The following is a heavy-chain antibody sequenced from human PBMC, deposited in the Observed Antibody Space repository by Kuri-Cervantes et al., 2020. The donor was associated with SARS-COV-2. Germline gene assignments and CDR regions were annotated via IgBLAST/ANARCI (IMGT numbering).Heavy chain of an antibody. J-gene: IGHJ4*02. V-gene: IGHV5-51*01. Sequence: SCKVSGYSFTSYWIGWVRQMPGKGLEWMGIIYPGDSDTRYSPSFQGQVTISADKSISTAYLQWSSLKASDTAMYYCARQSADCSSTSCYIDYWGQGTLVTVSS. CDR3: ARQSADCSSTSCYIDY. D-gene: IGHD2-2*02. CDR2: IYPGDSDT. CDR1: GYSFTSYW.